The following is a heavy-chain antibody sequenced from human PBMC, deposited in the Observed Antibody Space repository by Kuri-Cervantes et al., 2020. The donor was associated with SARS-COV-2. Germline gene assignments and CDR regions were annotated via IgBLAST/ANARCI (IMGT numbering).Heavy chain of an antibody. Sequence: VGSLRLSCSASGFTFSSYAMHWVRQAPRKGLEYVSAISSNGGSTYYADSVKGRFTISGDNSKNTLYLQMSSLRAEDTAVYYCVKEGSYDFWSGYLPYYFDYWGQGTLVTVSS. CDR3: VKEGSYDFWSGYLPYYFDY. CDR2: ISSNGGST. V-gene: IGHV3-64D*06. CDR1: GFTFSSYA. D-gene: IGHD3-3*01. J-gene: IGHJ4*02.